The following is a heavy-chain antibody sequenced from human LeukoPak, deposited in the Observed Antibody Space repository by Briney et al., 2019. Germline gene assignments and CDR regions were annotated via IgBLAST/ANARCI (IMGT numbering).Heavy chain of an antibody. V-gene: IGHV3-21*01. CDR2: ISSSSSYI. CDR1: TFTFSNYW. Sequence: GGSLRLSCAASTFTFSNYWMSWVRQAPGKGLEWVSSISSSSSYIYYADSVKGRFTISRDNAKNSLYLQMNSLRAEDTAVYYCALDYYDSSGYYLGYFQHWGQGTLVTVSS. CDR3: ALDYYDSSGYYLGYFQH. D-gene: IGHD3-22*01. J-gene: IGHJ1*01.